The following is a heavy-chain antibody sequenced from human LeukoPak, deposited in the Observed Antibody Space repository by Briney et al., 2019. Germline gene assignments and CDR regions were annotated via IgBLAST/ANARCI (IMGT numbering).Heavy chain of an antibody. CDR1: GFTVSSNY. CDR3: ASSPVVTED. V-gene: IGHV3-66*01. CDR2: IYSGGST. Sequence: GGSLRLSCAASGFTVSSNYMSWVHQAPGKGLEWVSVIYSGGSTYYADSVKGRFTTSRDNAKSTLYLRMNSLRAEDTAVYYCASSPVVTEDWGQGTLVTVSS. D-gene: IGHD2-21*02. J-gene: IGHJ4*02.